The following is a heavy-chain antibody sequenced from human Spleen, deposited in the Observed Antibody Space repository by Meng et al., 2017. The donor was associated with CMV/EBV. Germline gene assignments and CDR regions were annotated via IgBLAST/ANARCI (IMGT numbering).Heavy chain of an antibody. CDR3: VSSYGMDV. Sequence: SVKVSCKASGYTFISFGIGWVRQAPGQGLEWMGGIIPIFGTANYAQKFQGRVTITTDESTSTAYMELSSLRSEDTAVYYCVSSYGMDVWGQGTTVTVSS. CDR1: GYTFISFG. V-gene: IGHV1-69*05. CDR2: IIPIFGTA. J-gene: IGHJ6*02.